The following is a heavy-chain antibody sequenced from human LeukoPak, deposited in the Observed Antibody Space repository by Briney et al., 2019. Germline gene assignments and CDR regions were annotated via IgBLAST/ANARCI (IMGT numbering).Heavy chain of an antibody. J-gene: IGHJ6*03. V-gene: IGHV4-34*01. CDR1: GGSFSPYY. D-gene: IGHD6-19*01. CDR3: ARGLAVAGTGLVHYYMDV. CDR2: INHSRST. Sequence: SETLSLTCAVYGGSFSPYYWSWIRQSPDKGLEWIGEINHSRSTNYNPSLKSRVTISVDTSKNQFSLKLSSVTAADTAVYYCARGLAVAGTGLVHYYMDVWGKGTTVTISS.